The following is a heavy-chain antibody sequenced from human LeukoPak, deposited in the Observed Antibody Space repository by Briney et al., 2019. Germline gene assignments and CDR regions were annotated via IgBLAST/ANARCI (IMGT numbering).Heavy chain of an antibody. J-gene: IGHJ5*02. CDR3: ARGHLRYFDWLWNP. Sequence: ASVKVSCKASGYTFTSYGISWVRQAPGQGLEWMGWISAYNGNTNYAQKLQGRVTMTTGTSTSTAYMELRSLRSDDTAVYYCARGHLRYFDWLWNPWGQGTLVTVSS. CDR1: GYTFTSYG. CDR2: ISAYNGNT. D-gene: IGHD3-9*01. V-gene: IGHV1-18*04.